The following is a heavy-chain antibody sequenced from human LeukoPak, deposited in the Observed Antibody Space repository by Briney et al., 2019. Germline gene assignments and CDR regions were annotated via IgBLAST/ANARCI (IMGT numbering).Heavy chain of an antibody. D-gene: IGHD3-9*01. CDR1: GYMFAFFG. V-gene: IGHV1-18*01. Sequence: GASVTVSFTASGYMFAFFGITWVRQAPGQGLEWMGSIRVHNGDTNYAQKFQGRLTMTTDTSATTAYMELRSLKSDDTAVYYCARDRYDVGVAFDFWGQGTMVTVSS. J-gene: IGHJ3*01. CDR3: ARDRYDVGVAFDF. CDR2: IRVHNGDT.